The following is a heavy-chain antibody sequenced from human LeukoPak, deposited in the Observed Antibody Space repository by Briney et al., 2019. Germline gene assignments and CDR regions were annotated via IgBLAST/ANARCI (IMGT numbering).Heavy chain of an antibody. CDR1: GGSISSYY. CDR3: ARDNVYFWSGYLENNWFDP. J-gene: IGHJ5*02. V-gene: IGHV4-59*01. Sequence: PSETLSLTCTVSGGSISSYYWSWIRQPPGKGLEWIGYIYYSGSTNYNPSLKSRVTISVDTSKNRFSLKLSSVTAADTAVYYCARDNVYFWSGYLENNWFDPWGQGTLVTVSS. D-gene: IGHD3-3*01. CDR2: IYYSGST.